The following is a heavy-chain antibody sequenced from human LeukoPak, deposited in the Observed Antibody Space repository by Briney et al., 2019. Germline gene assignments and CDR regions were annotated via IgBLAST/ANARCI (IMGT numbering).Heavy chain of an antibody. V-gene: IGHV3-21*01. D-gene: IGHD5-12*01. CDR1: GFTFSSYS. Sequence: GGSLRLSCAASGFTFSSYSMNWVRQAPGKGLEWVSSISSSSSYIYYADSVKGRFTISRDDAKNSLYLQLNSLRVEDTAVYYCAKVGGGYGTWYFDYWGQGTLVTVSS. J-gene: IGHJ4*02. CDR3: AKVGGGYGTWYFDY. CDR2: ISSSSSYI.